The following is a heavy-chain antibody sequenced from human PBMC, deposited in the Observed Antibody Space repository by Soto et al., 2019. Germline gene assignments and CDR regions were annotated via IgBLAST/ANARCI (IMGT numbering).Heavy chain of an antibody. CDR3: ARSRNGAVPDSINF. V-gene: IGHV3-30-3*01. Sequence: LRLSCAASGFTFSRYAMHWVRQAPGEGLEWVAVISRDGSSKYYGDSVKGRFTVSRDNSNNTLYLSMTSLRPDDTAVFYCARSRNGAVPDSINFWGQGTLVTVSS. D-gene: IGHD2-8*01. CDR2: ISRDGSSK. CDR1: GFTFSRYA. J-gene: IGHJ4*02.